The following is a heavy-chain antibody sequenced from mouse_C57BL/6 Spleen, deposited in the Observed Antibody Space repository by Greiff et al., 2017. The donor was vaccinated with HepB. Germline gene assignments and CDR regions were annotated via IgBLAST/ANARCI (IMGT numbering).Heavy chain of an antibody. CDR1: GYTFTSYW. D-gene: IGHD4-1*01. V-gene: IGHV1-50*01. Sequence: VQLQQSGAELVKPGASVKLSCKASGYTFTSYWMQWVKQRPGQGLEWIGEIDPSDSYTNYNQKFKGKATLTVDTSSSTAYMQLSSLTSEDSAVYYCARNDRGLGESFYFGYWGQGTTLTVSS. CDR2: IDPSDSYT. J-gene: IGHJ2*01. CDR3: ARNDRGLGESFYFGY.